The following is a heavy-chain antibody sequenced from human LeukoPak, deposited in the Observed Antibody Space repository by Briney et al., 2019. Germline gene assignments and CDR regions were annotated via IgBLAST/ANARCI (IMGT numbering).Heavy chain of an antibody. Sequence: SETLSLTCTVSGGSISSTIYYWGWIRQPPGKGLEWIGSIDYSGSTYYNSSLKSRVTISVDTSKNQFSLNLSSVTAADTAVYYCARTITVIKRYFDFWGQGTLVTVSS. J-gene: IGHJ4*02. CDR3: ARTITVIKRYFDF. D-gene: IGHD3-22*01. V-gene: IGHV4-39*01. CDR1: GGSISSTIYY. CDR2: IDYSGST.